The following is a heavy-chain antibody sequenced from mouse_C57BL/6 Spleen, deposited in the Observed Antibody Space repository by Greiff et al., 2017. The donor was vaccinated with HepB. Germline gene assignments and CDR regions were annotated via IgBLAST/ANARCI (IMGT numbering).Heavy chain of an antibody. CDR3: TTPYYYGSSDWYFDV. D-gene: IGHD1-1*01. J-gene: IGHJ1*03. V-gene: IGHV14-4*01. CDR2: IDPENGDT. CDR1: GFNIKDDY. Sequence: EVKLMESGAELVRPGASVKLSCTASGFNIKDDYMHWVKQRPEQGLEWIGWIDPENGDTEYASKFQGKATITADTSSNTAYLQLSSLTSEDTAVYYCTTPYYYGSSDWYFDVWGTGTTVTVSS.